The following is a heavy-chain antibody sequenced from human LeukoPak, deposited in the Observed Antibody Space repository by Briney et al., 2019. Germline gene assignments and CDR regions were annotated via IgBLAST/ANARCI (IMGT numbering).Heavy chain of an antibody. J-gene: IGHJ4*02. Sequence: ASVKVSCKASGGTFSNYAVSWVRQAPGQGLEWMGWINPNSGGTNYAQKFQGRVTMTRDTSISTAYMELSRLRSDDTAVYYCARDRRGSPLRGWGQGTLVTVSS. CDR3: ARDRRGSPLRG. CDR2: INPNSGGT. V-gene: IGHV1-2*02. CDR1: GGTFSNYA. D-gene: IGHD1-26*01.